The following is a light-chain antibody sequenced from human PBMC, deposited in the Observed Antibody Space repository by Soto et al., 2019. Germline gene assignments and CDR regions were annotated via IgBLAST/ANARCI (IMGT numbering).Light chain of an antibody. J-gene: IGKJ1*01. CDR3: QQYNSYWT. CDR2: KAS. CDR1: QSISSW. Sequence: DIQMTQSPSTLSASVGDRVTITCRASQSISSWLAWYQQKPGKAPKLLIYKASSLESGVPSRVSCSGSGTEFTLTISSLQPDEFATYYCQQYNSYWTFGQGTKVEIK. V-gene: IGKV1-5*03.